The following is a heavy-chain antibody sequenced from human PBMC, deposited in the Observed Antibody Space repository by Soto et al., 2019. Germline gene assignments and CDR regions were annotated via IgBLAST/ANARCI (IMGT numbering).Heavy chain of an antibody. CDR3: AKGGGYGSGSYYSDD. CDR1: GFTFSSYA. Sequence: EVQLLESGGGLVQPGGSLRLSCAASGFTFSSYAMSWVRQAPGKGLEWVSTTSSSGGSTYYADSVKGRFTISRDNSKNTFYLQMNSLRAEDMAVYYCAKGGGYGSGSYYSDDWGQGTLVTVSS. D-gene: IGHD3-10*01. J-gene: IGHJ4*02. V-gene: IGHV3-23*01. CDR2: TSSSGGST.